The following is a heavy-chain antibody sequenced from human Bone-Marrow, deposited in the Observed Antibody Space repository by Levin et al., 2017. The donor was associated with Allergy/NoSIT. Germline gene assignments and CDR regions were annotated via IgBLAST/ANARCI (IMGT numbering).Heavy chain of an antibody. CDR3: TKENPSLWLN. CDR1: GFTFDDFA. Sequence: SLKISCAGSGFTFDDFAFHWVRQAPGKGLEWVSGISWNSGIIKYEDSVKGRFTISRDNAKKHVYLQMDSLTPDDSAVYYCTKENPSLWLNWGQGTLVTVSS. V-gene: IGHV3-9*01. CDR2: ISWNSGII. J-gene: IGHJ4*02. D-gene: IGHD3-10*01.